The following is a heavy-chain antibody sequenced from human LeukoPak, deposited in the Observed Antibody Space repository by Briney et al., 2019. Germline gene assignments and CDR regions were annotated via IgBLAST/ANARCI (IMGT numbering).Heavy chain of an antibody. CDR1: GGSISSYY. Sequence: SETLSLTFTVSGGSISSYYWSWIRQPPGKGLEWIGYIYYSGSTNYNPSLKSRVTISVDTHKNQFSLKLSSVTAADTAVYYCARQGPLGSAFDIWGQGTMVTVSS. V-gene: IGHV4-59*08. CDR2: IYYSGST. J-gene: IGHJ3*02. CDR3: ARQGPLGSAFDI.